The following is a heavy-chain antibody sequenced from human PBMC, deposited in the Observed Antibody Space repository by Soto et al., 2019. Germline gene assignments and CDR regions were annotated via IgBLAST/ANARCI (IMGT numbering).Heavy chain of an antibody. J-gene: IGHJ6*02. V-gene: IGHV4-31*03. CDR1: GGSISSGGYY. D-gene: IGHD6-13*01. CDR2: IYYSGST. Sequence: SETLSLTCTVSGGSISSGGYYWSWIRQHPGKGLEWIGYIYYSGSTYYNPSLKSRVTISVDTSKNQFSLKLGSGAAADTAVYYCARDKIAAAGVEGKETDYYVMAVWGQGTTVTVSS. CDR3: ARDKIAAAGVEGKETDYYVMAV.